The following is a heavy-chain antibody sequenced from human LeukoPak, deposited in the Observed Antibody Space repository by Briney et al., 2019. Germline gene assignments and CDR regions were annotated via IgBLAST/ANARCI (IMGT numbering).Heavy chain of an antibody. CDR2: IFDVGSNK. D-gene: IGHD6-13*01. Sequence: PGRSLGLSCAASGFTFSSYGMHWVRQAPGKGLEWVAVIFDVGSNKYYADSVKGRFTISRDNSKNTLYLKMNSLRAEDTAVYYCARDWGPYSSSLAPWFDPWGQGTLVTVSS. CDR1: GFTFSSYG. V-gene: IGHV3-33*01. CDR3: ARDWGPYSSSLAPWFDP. J-gene: IGHJ5*02.